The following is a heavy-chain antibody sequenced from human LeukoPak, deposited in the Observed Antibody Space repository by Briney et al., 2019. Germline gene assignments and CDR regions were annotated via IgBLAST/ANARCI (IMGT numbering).Heavy chain of an antibody. D-gene: IGHD2-21*02. CDR3: AGDRHCAGACPPGNFQH. CDR2: LDSGSKT. J-gene: IGHJ1*01. CDR1: GFTVSRNH. Sequence: PGGSLRLSCAASGFTVSRNHMSWVRQAPGKGLEWVSVLDSGSKTSYAESVKGRFTISRDKSKNTLYLQMNSLRSDDTAVYYWAGDRHCAGACPPGNFQHWGQGTLVLVSS. V-gene: IGHV3-66*01.